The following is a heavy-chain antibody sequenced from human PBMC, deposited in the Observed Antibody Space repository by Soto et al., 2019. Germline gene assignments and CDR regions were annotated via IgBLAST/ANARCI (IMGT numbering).Heavy chain of an antibody. J-gene: IGHJ3*02. V-gene: IGHV3-15*01. CDR3: TTDKGTDYDILTGYYYDAFDI. CDR1: GFTFSNAW. CDR2: IKSKTDGGTT. D-gene: IGHD3-9*01. Sequence: GGSLRLSCAASGFTFSNAWMSWVRQAPGKGLEWVCRIKSKTDGGTTDFAAPVKGRFTISRDDSKNTLYLQMNSLKTEDTAVYYCTTDKGTDYDILTGYYYDAFDIWGQGTMVTVAS.